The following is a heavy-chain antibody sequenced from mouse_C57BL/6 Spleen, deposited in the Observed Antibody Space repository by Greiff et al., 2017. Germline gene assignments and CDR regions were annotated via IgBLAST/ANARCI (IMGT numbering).Heavy chain of an antibody. CDR1: GYSITSGYY. V-gene: IGHV3-6*01. Sequence: VQLKESGPGLVKPSQSLSLPCSVTGYSITSGYYWNWIRQFPGNKLEWMGYISYDGSNNYNPSLKNRISITRDTSKNQFFLKLNSVTTEDTATYYCARADYDSAYWGQGTLVTVSA. CDR2: ISYDGSN. J-gene: IGHJ3*01. D-gene: IGHD2-4*01. CDR3: ARADYDSAY.